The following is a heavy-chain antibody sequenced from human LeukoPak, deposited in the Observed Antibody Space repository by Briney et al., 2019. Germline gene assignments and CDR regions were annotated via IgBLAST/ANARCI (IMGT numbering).Heavy chain of an antibody. CDR1: GDSINPYY. Sequence: SETLSLTCTVSGDSINPYYWSWIRQPPGKGLEWIGYIYYTGSTNYNPSLKSRVTISVDTSKNQFSLKLTSVTAADTAVYYCARTTEGGYTYGYFYYYYMDVWGKGTTVTISS. D-gene: IGHD5-18*01. V-gene: IGHV4-59*01. CDR2: IYYTGST. J-gene: IGHJ6*03. CDR3: ARTTEGGYTYGYFYYYYMDV.